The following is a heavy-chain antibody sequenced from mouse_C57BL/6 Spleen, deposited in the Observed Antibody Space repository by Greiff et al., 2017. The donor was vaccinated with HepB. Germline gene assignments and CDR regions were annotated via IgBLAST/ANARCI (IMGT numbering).Heavy chain of an antibody. D-gene: IGHD1-1*01. Sequence: QVQLQQPGAELVKPGASVKLSCKASGYTFTSYWMHWVKQRPGQGLEWIGMIHPNSGSTNYNEKFKSKATLTVDKSSSTAYMQLSSLTSEDSAVYYCARFITTVVALYYFDYWGQGTTLTVSS. J-gene: IGHJ2*01. V-gene: IGHV1-64*01. CDR1: GYTFTSYW. CDR3: ARFITTVVALYYFDY. CDR2: IHPNSGST.